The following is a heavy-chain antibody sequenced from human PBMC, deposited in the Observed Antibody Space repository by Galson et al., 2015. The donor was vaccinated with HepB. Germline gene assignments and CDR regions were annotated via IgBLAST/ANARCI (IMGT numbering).Heavy chain of an antibody. V-gene: IGHV3-7*03. CDR2: IKQDGSEK. J-gene: IGHJ4*02. CDR3: AKDRISVTGDFDY. D-gene: IGHD6-19*01. CDR1: GFTFSSYW. Sequence: SLRLSCAASGFTFSSYWMSWVRQAPGKGLEWVANIKQDGSEKYYVDSVKGRFTISRDNAKNSLYLQMNSLRAEDTALYYCAKDRISVTGDFDYWGQGTLVSVSS.